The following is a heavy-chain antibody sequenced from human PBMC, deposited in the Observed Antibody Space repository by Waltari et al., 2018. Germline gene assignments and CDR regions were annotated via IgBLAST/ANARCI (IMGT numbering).Heavy chain of an antibody. D-gene: IGHD2-2*01. V-gene: IGHV7-4-1*02. CDR1: GYTFSNYA. CDR3: ARGAYCNSTSCYYYHGMDV. J-gene: IGHJ6*02. CDR2: INTNTGNA. Sequence: QVQLVQSGSELKKPGASVTVSCKASGYTFSNYAMNGVRQAPGQGLEWLGWINTNTGNARYAQGFTGRFVFSLDTSVSTAYLQISSLKAEDTAVYFCARGAYCNSTSCYYYHGMDVWGQGTTVTVSS.